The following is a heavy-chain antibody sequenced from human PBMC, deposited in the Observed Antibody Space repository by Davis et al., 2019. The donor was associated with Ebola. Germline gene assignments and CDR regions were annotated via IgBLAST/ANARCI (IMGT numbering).Heavy chain of an antibody. CDR2: INSDGSST. CDR1: GFTFSSYW. CDR3: ARARSLGWLQLHFDY. V-gene: IGHV3-74*01. J-gene: IGHJ4*02. D-gene: IGHD5-24*01. Sequence: PGGSLRLSCAASGFTFSSYWMHWVRQAPGKGLVWVSRINSDGSSTSYADSVKGRFTISRDNAKNTLYLQMNSLRAEDTAVYYCARARSLGWLQLHFDYWGQGTLVTVSS.